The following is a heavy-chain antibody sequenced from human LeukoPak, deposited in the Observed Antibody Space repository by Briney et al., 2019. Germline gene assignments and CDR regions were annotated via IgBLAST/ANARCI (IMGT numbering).Heavy chain of an antibody. CDR3: AHRSFYDSSAYTSYYFDY. D-gene: IGHD3-22*01. CDR1: GGSISNSNY. J-gene: IGHJ4*02. CDR2: VYHSGST. Sequence: SETLSLTCAVSGGSISNSNYWSWVRQPPGKGLEWIGEVYHSGSTNYNPSLKRRVSISVDKSKNQFSLSLRFVTAADTATYYCAHRSFYDSSAYTSYYFDYWGQGTLVTVSS. V-gene: IGHV4-4*02.